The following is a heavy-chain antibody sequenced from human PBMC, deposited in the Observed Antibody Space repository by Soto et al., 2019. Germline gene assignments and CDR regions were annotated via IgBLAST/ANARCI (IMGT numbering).Heavy chain of an antibody. CDR2: ISAYNGNT. D-gene: IGHD2-8*01. V-gene: IGHV1-18*04. CDR3: ARGGIVLMVYAIVAAGNFDY. Sequence: GASVKVSCKASGYTFTSYGISCVRQAPGQGLEWMGWISAYNGNTNYAQKLQGRVTMTTDTSASTAYMELRSLRSDETAVHYCARGGIVLMVYAIVAAGNFDYWGQGTLVTVSS. J-gene: IGHJ4*02. CDR1: GYTFTSYG.